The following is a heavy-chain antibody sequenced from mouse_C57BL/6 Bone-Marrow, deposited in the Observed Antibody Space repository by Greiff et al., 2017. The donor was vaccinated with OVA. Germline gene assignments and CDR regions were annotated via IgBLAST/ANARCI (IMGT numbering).Heavy chain of an antibody. V-gene: IGHV1-22*01. Sequence: EVKLMESGPELVKPGASVKMSCKASGYTFTDYNMHWVKQSHGKSLEWIGYINPNNGGTSYNQKFKGKATLTVNKSSSTAYMELRSLTSEDSAVYYCARSVYYGSSYFDVWGTGTTVTVSS. J-gene: IGHJ1*03. CDR2: INPNNGGT. CDR1: GYTFTDYN. D-gene: IGHD1-1*01. CDR3: ARSVYYGSSYFDV.